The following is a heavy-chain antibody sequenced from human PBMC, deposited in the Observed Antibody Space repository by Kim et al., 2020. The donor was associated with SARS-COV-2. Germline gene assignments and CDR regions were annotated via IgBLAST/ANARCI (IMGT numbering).Heavy chain of an antibody. CDR2: IYYSGST. D-gene: IGHD3-10*01. CDR1: GGSISSGGYY. J-gene: IGHJ4*02. Sequence: SETLSLTCTVSGGSISSGGYYWSWIRQHPGKGLEWIGYIYYSGSTYYNPSLKSRVTISVDTSKNQFSLKLSSVTAADTAVYYCARDRGSGGSGSYSRYFDYWGQGTLVTVSS. CDR3: ARDRGSGGSGSYSRYFDY. V-gene: IGHV4-31*03.